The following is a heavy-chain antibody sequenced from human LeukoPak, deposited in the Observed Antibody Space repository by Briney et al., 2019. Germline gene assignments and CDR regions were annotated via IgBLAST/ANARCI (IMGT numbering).Heavy chain of an antibody. D-gene: IGHD6-19*01. CDR2: ISSTSSYI. CDR1: GYTLRDYS. V-gene: IGHV3-21*01. CDR3: TKLAVASADS. Sequence: PGGSLRLSCAASGYTLRDYSVNWVRQVPGKGLEWVSSISSTSSYIYYAGSVKGRFTISRDNAKNSLFLQMNSLRDGDTGVYYCTKLAVASADSWGQGTLVTVSS. J-gene: IGHJ4*02.